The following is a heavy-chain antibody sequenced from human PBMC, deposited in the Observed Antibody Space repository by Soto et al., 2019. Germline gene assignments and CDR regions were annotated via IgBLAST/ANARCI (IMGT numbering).Heavy chain of an antibody. CDR2: IYYSGST. CDR3: ATQLLWFGELI. CDR1: GGSISSYY. Sequence: SETLPLTCTVSGGSISSYYWSWIRQPPGKGLEWIGYIYYSGSTNYNPSLKSRVTISVDTSKNQFSLKLSSVTAADTAVYYCATQLLWFGELIWGQGTTVTVSS. V-gene: IGHV4-59*01. D-gene: IGHD3-10*01. J-gene: IGHJ6*02.